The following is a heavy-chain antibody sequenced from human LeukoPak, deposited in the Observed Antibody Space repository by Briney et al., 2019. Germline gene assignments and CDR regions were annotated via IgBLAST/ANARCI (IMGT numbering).Heavy chain of an antibody. CDR3: AAETGNWFDP. D-gene: IGHD1-14*01. CDR2: ISSSSSYI. Sequence: GGSLRLSCAASGFTFSSYSMNWVRQAPGKGLEWVSSISSSSSYIYYADSVKGRFTISRDNSKNTLYLQMGSLRAEDMAVYYCAAETGNWFDPWGQGTLVTVSS. V-gene: IGHV3-21*01. CDR1: GFTFSSYS. J-gene: IGHJ5*02.